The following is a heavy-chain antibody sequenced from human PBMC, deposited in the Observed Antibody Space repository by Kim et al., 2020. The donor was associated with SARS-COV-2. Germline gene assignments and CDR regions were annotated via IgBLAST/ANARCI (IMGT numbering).Heavy chain of an antibody. CDR2: TNSDGSSI. CDR1: GFTFSSYW. J-gene: IGHJ4*02. CDR3: ARVNFLGN. Sequence: GGSLRLSCVASGFTFSSYWMHWVRQAPGKGLVWVSRTNSDGSSISYADSVKGRFTISRDNAKNTLYLQMNSLRAEDTAVYYCARVNFLGNWGQGTLVTVSS. V-gene: IGHV3-74*01. D-gene: IGHD3-3*01.